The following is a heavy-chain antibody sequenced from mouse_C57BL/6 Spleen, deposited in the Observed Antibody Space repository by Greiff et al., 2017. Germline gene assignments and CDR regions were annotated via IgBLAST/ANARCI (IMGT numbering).Heavy chain of an antibody. V-gene: IGHV5-4*03. D-gene: IGHD1-1*01. J-gene: IGHJ4*01. Sequence: EVKLMESGGGLVKPGGSLKLSCAASGFTFSSYAMSWVRQTPEKRLEWVATISDGGSYTYYPDNVKGRFTISRDNAKNNLYLQMSHLKSEDTAMYYCARGTTVVDYAMDYWGQGTSVTVSS. CDR1: GFTFSSYA. CDR2: ISDGGSYT. CDR3: ARGTTVVDYAMDY.